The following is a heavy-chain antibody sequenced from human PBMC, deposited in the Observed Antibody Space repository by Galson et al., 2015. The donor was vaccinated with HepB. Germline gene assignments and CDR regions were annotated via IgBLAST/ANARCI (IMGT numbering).Heavy chain of an antibody. D-gene: IGHD2-15*01. CDR2: ISYDGSNK. Sequence: SLRLSCAASGFTFSSYAMHWVRQAPGKGLEWVAVISYDGSNKYYADSVKGRFTISRDNSKNTLYLQMNSLRAEDTAVYYCARVLRLIAARGGYFDYWGQGTLVTVSS. CDR1: GFTFSSYA. J-gene: IGHJ4*02. V-gene: IGHV3-30*04. CDR3: ARVLRLIAARGGYFDY.